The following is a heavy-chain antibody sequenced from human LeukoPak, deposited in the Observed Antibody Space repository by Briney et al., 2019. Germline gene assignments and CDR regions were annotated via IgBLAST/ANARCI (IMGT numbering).Heavy chain of an antibody. J-gene: IGHJ4*02. CDR3: ARDGRDTRAVDNPLRFHY. D-gene: IGHD2-2*01. Sequence: SETLSLTCVVYGWSFSGYYWSWIRQPPGKGLEWIGEINHRGSTNYNPSLKSRVTISVDTSKNQFSLRLSSVTAADTAVYYCARDGRDTRAVDNPLRFHYWGQGTLVTVSS. CDR2: INHRGST. V-gene: IGHV4-34*01. CDR1: GWSFSGYY.